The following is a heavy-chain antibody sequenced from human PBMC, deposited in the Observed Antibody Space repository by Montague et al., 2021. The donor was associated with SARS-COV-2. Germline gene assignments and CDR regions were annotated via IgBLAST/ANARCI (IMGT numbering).Heavy chain of an antibody. CDR2: TYYRSKWYN. J-gene: IGHJ6*02. D-gene: IGHD6-13*01. Sequence: CAISGDSVSSNSAAWNWIRQSPSRGLEWLGRTYYRSKWYNDYAVSVKSRITINPDTSKNQFSLQLNSATPEDTAVYCCASGRMVPYSSSWTTLYYYYGMDVWGQGTTVTVSS. CDR1: GDSVSSNSAA. V-gene: IGHV6-1*01. CDR3: ASGRMVPYSSSWTTLYYYYGMDV.